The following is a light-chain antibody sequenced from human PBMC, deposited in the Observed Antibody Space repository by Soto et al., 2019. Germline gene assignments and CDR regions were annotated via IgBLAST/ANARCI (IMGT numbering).Light chain of an antibody. V-gene: IGLV2-8*01. CDR2: DVT. CDR3: SSYAASNNCYVV. CDR1: SSDVGGYNY. Sequence: QSVLTQPPSASGSPGQSVTISCTGTSSDVGGYNYVYWYQQYPGRAPKLMIYDVTKRPSGVPDRFSGSKSGNTASLTVSGLQAEDEADYYCSSYAASNNCYVVFGGGTKLTVL. J-gene: IGLJ3*02.